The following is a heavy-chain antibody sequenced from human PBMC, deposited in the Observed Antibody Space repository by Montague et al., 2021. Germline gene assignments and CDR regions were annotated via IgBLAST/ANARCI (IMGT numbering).Heavy chain of an antibody. CDR1: GGSISSSSYY. V-gene: IGHV4-39*01. J-gene: IGHJ4*02. CDR2: IYYSGST. Sequence: SETLSLTCTVSGGSISSSSYYWGWIRQPPGKGLEWIGSIYYSGSTYYNPSLKSRVTISVDTSKNQFSLKLSSVTAADMAVYYCASSPRGRWLQSYFDYWGQGTLVTVSS. D-gene: IGHD5-24*01. CDR3: ASSPRGRWLQSYFDY.